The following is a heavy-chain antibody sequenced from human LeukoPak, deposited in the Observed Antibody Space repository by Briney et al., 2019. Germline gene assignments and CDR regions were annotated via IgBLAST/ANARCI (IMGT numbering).Heavy chain of an antibody. D-gene: IGHD2-2*01. J-gene: IGHJ4*02. CDR3: ATMKVEYQLFPFDY. CDR1: GYTFTSYG. Sequence: ASVKVSCKASGYTFTSYGISWVRQAPGQGLEWMGWISAYNGNTNYAQKLQGRVTMTTDTSTSTAYMELRSLRSEDTAVYYCATMKVEYQLFPFDYWGQGTLLTVSS. V-gene: IGHV1-18*01. CDR2: ISAYNGNT.